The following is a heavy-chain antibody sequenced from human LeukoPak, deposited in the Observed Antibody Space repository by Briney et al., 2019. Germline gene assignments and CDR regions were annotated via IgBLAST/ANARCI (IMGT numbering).Heavy chain of an antibody. CDR1: GYTFTSYD. Sequence: ASVKVSCKASGYTFTSYDINWVRQATGQGLEWMGWMNPNSGNTGYAQKFQGRVTMTRDTSIGTAYMELSRLRSDDTAVYYCAKTYSSGWYPNWFDPWGQGTLVTVSS. CDR2: MNPNSGNT. D-gene: IGHD6-19*01. V-gene: IGHV1-8*01. J-gene: IGHJ5*02. CDR3: AKTYSSGWYPNWFDP.